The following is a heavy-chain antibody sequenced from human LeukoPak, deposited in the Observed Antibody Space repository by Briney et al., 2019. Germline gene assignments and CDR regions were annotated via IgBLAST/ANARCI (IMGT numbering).Heavy chain of an antibody. V-gene: IGHV3-30-3*01. CDR2: ISYDGSNE. D-gene: IGHD2-21*02. J-gene: IGHJ4*02. CDR1: EFTFSSYT. CDR3: ARDWRAFCGGDCFGFFDY. Sequence: PGGSLRLSCAASEFTFSSYTMHWVRQAPGKGLEWVALISYDGSNEYYADSVKGRFTISRDNSKKTLLLQTNSLRAEDTTMYYCARDWRAFCGGDCFGFFDYWGQGTLVTVSS.